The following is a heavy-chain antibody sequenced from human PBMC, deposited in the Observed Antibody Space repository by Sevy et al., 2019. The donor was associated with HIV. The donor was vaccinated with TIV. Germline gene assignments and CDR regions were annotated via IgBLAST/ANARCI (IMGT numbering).Heavy chain of an antibody. CDR2: INSDGSST. J-gene: IGHJ4*02. Sequence: GGSLRLSCAASGFTFSSYWMHWVRQAPGKGLVWVSRINSDGSSTSYGYSVKGRFTISRDNAKNKLYLQMKSLRAEGTAVYYCARGMCFWTGYYWYYFDYWGQGTLVTVSS. CDR1: GFTFSSYW. CDR3: ARGMCFWTGYYWYYFDY. V-gene: IGHV3-74*01. D-gene: IGHD3-3*01.